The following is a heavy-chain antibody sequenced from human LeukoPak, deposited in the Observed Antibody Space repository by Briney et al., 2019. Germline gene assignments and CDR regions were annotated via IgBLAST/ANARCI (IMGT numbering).Heavy chain of an antibody. D-gene: IGHD3-22*01. CDR1: GFPFSNYA. V-gene: IGHV1-18*01. Sequence: ASVKVSCKASGFPFSNYAISWVRQAPGQGLEWMGWISGYNGNTNYAQKLQDRVTMTTDTSTSTAYMELRTLRSDDTAVYYRARAPHYYDSSGYYQSTRDAFDIWGQGTMVTVSS. J-gene: IGHJ3*02. CDR3: ARAPHYYDSSGYYQSTRDAFDI. CDR2: ISGYNGNT.